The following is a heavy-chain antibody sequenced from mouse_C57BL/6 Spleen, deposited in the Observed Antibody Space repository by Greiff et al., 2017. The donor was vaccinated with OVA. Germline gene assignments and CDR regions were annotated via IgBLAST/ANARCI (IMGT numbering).Heavy chain of an antibody. Sequence: QVQLQQSGAELVRPGASVTLSCKASGYTFTDYEMHWVKQTPVHGLEWIGAIDPETGGTAYNQKFKGKAILTADKSSSTAYMELRSLTSEDSAVYDCTRGFTTEYYFDYWGQGTTLTVSS. J-gene: IGHJ2*01. CDR3: TRGFTTEYYFDY. D-gene: IGHD1-1*01. CDR1: GYTFTDYE. V-gene: IGHV1-15*01. CDR2: IDPETGGT.